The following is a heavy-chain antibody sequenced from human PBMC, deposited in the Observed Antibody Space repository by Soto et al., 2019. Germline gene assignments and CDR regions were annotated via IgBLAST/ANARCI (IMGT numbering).Heavy chain of an antibody. CDR3: ARDAGYCNSVSCYPYNMDV. V-gene: IGHV4-30-4*01. Sequence: SGTLYLTSTVSGESISSGDHYWSWVRQSPGEGLEWIGFIYYSGNTYYNPSLKSRVSMSVDTSNNQFSLKLNSVTAADTAVYYCARDAGYCNSVSCYPYNMDVWGQGTTVTVSS. CDR1: GESISSGDHY. J-gene: IGHJ6*02. D-gene: IGHD2-15*01. CDR2: IYYSGNT.